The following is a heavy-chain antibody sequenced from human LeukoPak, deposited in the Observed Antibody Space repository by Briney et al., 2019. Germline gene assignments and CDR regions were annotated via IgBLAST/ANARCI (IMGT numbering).Heavy chain of an antibody. D-gene: IGHD7-27*01. CDR1: GFTFSNAW. CDR2: IRVTDDT. J-gene: IGHJ4*02. V-gene: IGHV3-23*01. CDR3: AKGTGDMGYYFDY. Sequence: GGSLRLSCAASGFTFSNAWMSWVRQAPGKGLEWVSGIRVTDDTYYADSVKGRFTISRDNSENTLYLQMSGLRAEDTAVYYCAKGTGDMGYYFDYWGQGTLVTVSS.